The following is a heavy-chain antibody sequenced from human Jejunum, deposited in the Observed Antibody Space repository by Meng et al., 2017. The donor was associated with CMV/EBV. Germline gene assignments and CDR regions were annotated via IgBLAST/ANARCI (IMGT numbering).Heavy chain of an antibody. J-gene: IGHJ4*02. CDR1: GSA. V-gene: IGHV3-73*01. CDR2: IRSEANSYAT. CDR3: TRQLGCSSTSCRNFDY. D-gene: IGHD2-2*01. Sequence: GSALHWVRQASGKGLEWVGRIRSEANSYATAYAASVRGRFTISRDDSKNTAYLQMNSLKTEDTAVYYCTRQLGCSSTSCRNFDYWGQGTLVTVSS.